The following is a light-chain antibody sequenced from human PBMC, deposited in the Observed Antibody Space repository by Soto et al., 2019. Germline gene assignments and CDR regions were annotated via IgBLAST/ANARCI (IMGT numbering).Light chain of an antibody. J-gene: IGKJ4*01. V-gene: IGKV3-20*01. Sequence: EVVLTQSPGTLYLSPGERATLSCRASQAVSSILLAWYQQKPGQAPRLLIYGASSRATGIPDRFSGSGSGTDFTLTVSRLEPEDFAVYDCQQHGTSPIFGGGTKVEIK. CDR1: QAVSSIL. CDR2: GAS. CDR3: QQHGTSPI.